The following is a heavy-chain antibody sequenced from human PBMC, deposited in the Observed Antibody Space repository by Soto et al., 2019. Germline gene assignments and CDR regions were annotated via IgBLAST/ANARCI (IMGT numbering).Heavy chain of an antibody. Sequence: ASVKVSCKASGYTFTSYAMHWVRQAPGQRLEWMGWINAGNGNTKYSQKFQGRVTITRDTSASTAYMELSRLRSEDTAVYYCSSDPSYYDIYVCGQGNTLPVSS. CDR3: SSDPSYYDIYV. V-gene: IGHV1-3*01. CDR2: INAGNGNT. J-gene: IGHJ6*02. CDR1: GYTFTSYA.